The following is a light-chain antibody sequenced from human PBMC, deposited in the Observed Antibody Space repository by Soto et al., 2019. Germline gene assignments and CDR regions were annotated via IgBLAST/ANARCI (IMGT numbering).Light chain of an antibody. V-gene: IGLV2-14*03. CDR2: DVN. Sequence: QSALTQPASVSGSPGQSITFSCTGTSSDVGSYDYVSWHQQHPGKAPKLIIYDVNNRPSGVPSRFSGSKSGNTASLISSGLQTEDEADYYCCAYSTSGTHVFGTGTKGTV. CDR1: SSDVGSYDY. J-gene: IGLJ1*01. CDR3: CAYSTSGTHV.